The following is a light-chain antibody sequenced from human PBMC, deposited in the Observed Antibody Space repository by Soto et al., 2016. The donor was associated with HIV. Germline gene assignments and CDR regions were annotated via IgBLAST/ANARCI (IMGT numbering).Light chain of an antibody. CDR1: QSIGRF. CDR2: AAS. CDR3: LQHNSYPYT. J-gene: IGKJ2*01. Sequence: DIQMTQSPSSLSASVGDRVTITCRASQSIGRFLNWYQQISGKAPKRLIYAASSLQSGVPLRFSGSGSGTEFTLTISSLQPEDFATYYCLQHNSYPYTFGQGTKLEIK. V-gene: IGKV1-17*01.